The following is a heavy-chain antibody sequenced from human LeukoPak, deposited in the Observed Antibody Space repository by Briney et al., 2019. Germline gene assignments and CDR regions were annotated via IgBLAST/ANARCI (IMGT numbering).Heavy chain of an antibody. CDR1: AFTFTYFS. V-gene: IGHV3-48*02. CDR3: ARDRDHSNNWYIFLDY. J-gene: IGHJ4*02. Sequence: RGCLRLSCAGSAFTFTYFSVNWVRQAPGKGLEWDSYISSSSNTIYYADSVKGRFTISRDNARNSLYLQMNSLRDEDTAVYYCARDRDHSNNWYIFLDYWGQGTLVTVSS. CDR2: ISSSSNTI. D-gene: IGHD6-13*01.